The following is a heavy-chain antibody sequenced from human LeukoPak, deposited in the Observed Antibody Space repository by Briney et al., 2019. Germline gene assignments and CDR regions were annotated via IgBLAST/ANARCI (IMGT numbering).Heavy chain of an antibody. CDR3: ARGANGGNSDNWFDP. CDR2: IYYSGST. CDR1: GGSISSSSYY. J-gene: IGHJ5*02. V-gene: IGHV4-39*01. D-gene: IGHD2-21*02. Sequence: SETLSLTCTVSGGSISSSSYYWGWIRQPPGKGLEWIGSIYYSGSTYYNPSLKSRVTISVDTSKNQFSLKLSSVTAADTAVYYCARGANGGNSDNWFDPWGQGTLVTVSS.